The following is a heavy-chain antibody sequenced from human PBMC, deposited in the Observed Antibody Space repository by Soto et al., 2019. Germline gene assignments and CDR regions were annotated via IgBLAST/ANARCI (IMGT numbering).Heavy chain of an antibody. CDR3: VRGGVDVVATSAFDY. Sequence: QVQLVQSGAEVKKPGSSVKVSCKASGGTFNNYAISWVRQAPGQGLEWMGGIIPIIGTADYAHKFQGRLAISADESTGTTFMELSSLRSEDTALYYCVRGGVDVVATSAFDYCGQGTLVTVSS. CDR2: IIPIIGTA. V-gene: IGHV1-69*01. CDR1: GGTFNNYA. D-gene: IGHD5-12*01. J-gene: IGHJ4*02.